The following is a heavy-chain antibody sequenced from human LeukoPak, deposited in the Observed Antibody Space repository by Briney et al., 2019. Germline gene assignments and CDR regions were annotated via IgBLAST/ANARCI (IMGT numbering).Heavy chain of an antibody. Sequence: GGSLRLSCAASGFTFSSYSMNWVRQAPGKGLEWVSSISSSSSYIYYADSAKGRFTISRDNAKNTLYLQMNSLRAEDTAVYYCARVSSSYYFYFDYWGQGTLVTVSS. J-gene: IGHJ4*02. CDR3: ARVSSSYYFYFDY. V-gene: IGHV3-21*01. D-gene: IGHD6-13*01. CDR2: ISSSSSYI. CDR1: GFTFSSYS.